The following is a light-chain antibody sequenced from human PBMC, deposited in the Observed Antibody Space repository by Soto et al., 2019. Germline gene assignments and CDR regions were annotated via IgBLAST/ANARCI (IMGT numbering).Light chain of an antibody. CDR3: GTWDTSLSAVV. CDR1: SSNIGNNY. V-gene: IGLV1-51*01. J-gene: IGLJ2*01. CDR2: DNN. Sequence: QSVLTQPPSVSAAPGQKVIISCSGSSSNIGNNYVSWYQHLPGTAPKVLIYDNNKRPSGIPDRFSGSKSGTSATLGITGLQTGDEGDYYCGTWDTSLSAVVFGGGTKLTVL.